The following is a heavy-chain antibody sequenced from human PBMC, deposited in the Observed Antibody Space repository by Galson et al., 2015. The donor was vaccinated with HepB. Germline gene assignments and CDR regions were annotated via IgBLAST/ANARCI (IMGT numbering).Heavy chain of an antibody. CDR3: AKDGIYSSGWANAFDI. CDR1: GFTFSSYG. CDR2: ILYDGSNK. D-gene: IGHD6-19*01. J-gene: IGHJ3*02. Sequence: SLRLSCAASGFTFSSYGTHWVRQSSGKGLEWVAFILYDGSNKYYADSVKGRFTISRDNSQNTLYLQMNSLRAEDTALYYCAKDGIYSSGWANAFDIWGQGTMVTVSS. V-gene: IGHV3-30*18.